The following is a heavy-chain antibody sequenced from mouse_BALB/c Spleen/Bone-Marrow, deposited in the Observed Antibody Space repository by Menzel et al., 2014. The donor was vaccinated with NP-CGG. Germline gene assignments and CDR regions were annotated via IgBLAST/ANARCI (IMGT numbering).Heavy chain of an antibody. V-gene: IGHV1-31*01. D-gene: IGHD2-12*01. CDR2: INPYNGAT. J-gene: IGHJ3*01. Sequence: AQLQQSGPELVKPGASVKISRKASGYSFTGYYMHWVKQSHVKSLEWIGRINPYNGATSYNQNFKDKASLTVDKSSSTAYMELHSLTSEDSAVYYCASYDGGFAYWGQGTLVTVSA. CDR1: GYSFTGYY. CDR3: ASYDGGFAY.